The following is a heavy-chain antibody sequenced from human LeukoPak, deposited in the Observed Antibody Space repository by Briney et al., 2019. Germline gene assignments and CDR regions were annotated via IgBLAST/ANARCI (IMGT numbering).Heavy chain of an antibody. D-gene: IGHD2-2*01. J-gene: IGHJ6*02. CDR2: ISTDGKST. V-gene: IGHV3-74*01. CDR1: GFTFSSYW. Sequence: PGGSLRLSCVASGFTFSSYWMLWVRQAPGKGLMWVSLISTDGKSTRYAESVKGRFTISRDNAKNALYLQMDILRVEDTALYFCVRDYQFIREVWGQGTTVTVSS. CDR3: VRDYQFIREV.